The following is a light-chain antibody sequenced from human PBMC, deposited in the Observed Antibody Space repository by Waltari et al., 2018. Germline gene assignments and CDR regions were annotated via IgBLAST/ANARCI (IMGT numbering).Light chain of an antibody. V-gene: IGKV3-20*01. Sequence: EIVLTQSPGSLSSSPGERVTLSCRASQIVSRALAWYQQKPGQAARLLIFGASNRATGIPDRFSGSGSETDFSLTISRLEPEDCAVYYCQHYVRLPATFGRGTKVEIK. CDR3: QHYVRLPAT. CDR2: GAS. CDR1: QIVSRA. J-gene: IGKJ1*01.